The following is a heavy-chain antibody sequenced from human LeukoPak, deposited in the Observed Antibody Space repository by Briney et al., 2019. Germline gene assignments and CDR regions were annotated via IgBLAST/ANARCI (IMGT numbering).Heavy chain of an antibody. D-gene: IGHD3-10*01. J-gene: IGHJ4*02. V-gene: IGHV3-30*01. CDR2: ISKDGSDE. CDR1: GFTFSSYA. Sequence: GTSLRLSCAASGFTFSSYAMYWVRRAPGKGLEWVALISKDGSDEDHADSVKGRFTISRDNSKDTLYLQMISLRIEDTAVYYCAREAYYGSGRSRQPSPVWGQGTLVTVSS. CDR3: AREAYYGSGRSRQPSPV.